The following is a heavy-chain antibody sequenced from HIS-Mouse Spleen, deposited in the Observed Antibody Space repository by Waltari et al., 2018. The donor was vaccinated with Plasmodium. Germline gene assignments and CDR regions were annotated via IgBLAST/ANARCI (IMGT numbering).Heavy chain of an antibody. D-gene: IGHD1-1*01. Sequence: EVQLLESGGGLVQPGGSLRLSCAASVITFSSYAMSWVRQAPGKGLEWVSAISGSGGSTYYADSVKGRFTISRDNSKNTLYLQMNSLRAEDTAVYYCAILVQLEPPFDYWGQGTLVTVSS. CDR2: ISGSGGST. J-gene: IGHJ4*02. V-gene: IGHV3-23*01. CDR3: AILVQLEPPFDY. CDR1: VITFSSYA.